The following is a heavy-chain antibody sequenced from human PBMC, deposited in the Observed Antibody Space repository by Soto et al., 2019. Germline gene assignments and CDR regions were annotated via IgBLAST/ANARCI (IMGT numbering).Heavy chain of an antibody. CDR3: ARLRASSWYLGGYLDY. J-gene: IGHJ4*02. Sequence: QVQLVESGGGLVKPGGSLRLSCITSGFTFSDYYMTWVRQAPGKGLEWVSYIVIGSDYTNYADSVKGRFTISRDNAKNSLYLEMNSLRVADTAVYYCARLRASSWYLGGYLDYWGQGTLVTVSS. D-gene: IGHD6-13*01. CDR2: IVIGSDYT. CDR1: GFTFSDYY. V-gene: IGHV3-11*06.